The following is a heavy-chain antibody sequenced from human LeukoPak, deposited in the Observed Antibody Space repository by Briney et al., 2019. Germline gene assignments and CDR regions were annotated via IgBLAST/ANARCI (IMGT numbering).Heavy chain of an antibody. J-gene: IGHJ6*03. V-gene: IGHV3-30*02. CDR1: GFTFSSHG. D-gene: IGHD2-2*01. CDR3: ARDLYCSSTSCYPRSYYYYMDV. CDR2: IQYDGSNK. Sequence: GGSLRLSCAASGFTFSSHGMHWVRQAPGKGLEWVAFIQYDGSNKYYADSVKGRFTISRDNSKNTLYMQMNSLRAEDTAVYYCARDLYCSSTSCYPRSYYYYMDVWGKGTTVTVSS.